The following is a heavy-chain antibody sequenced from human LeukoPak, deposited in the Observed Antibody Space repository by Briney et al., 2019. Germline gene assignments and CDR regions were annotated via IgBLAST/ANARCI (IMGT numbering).Heavy chain of an antibody. CDR1: GYTFTNYY. CDR2: INPSGGTT. D-gene: IGHD3-10*01. J-gene: IGHJ5*02. CDR3: ARLGDTGSYNWFDP. Sequence: ASVKVSCKASGYTFTNYYMHWVRQAPGQGLEWMGIINPSGGTTTYAQKFQGGVTMTRDTSTTTVYMELSSLRYEDTAVYYCARLGDTGSYNWFDPWGQGTLLTVSS. V-gene: IGHV1-46*01.